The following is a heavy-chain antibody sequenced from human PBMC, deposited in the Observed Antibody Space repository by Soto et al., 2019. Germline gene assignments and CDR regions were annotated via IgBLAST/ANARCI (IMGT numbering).Heavy chain of an antibody. D-gene: IGHD3-3*01. CDR2: ISGSDGTT. V-gene: IGHV3-23*01. J-gene: IGHJ5*02. CDR3: ATDLAFQSGSYSGRHYLDP. CDR1: GFPFSSYG. Sequence: GGSLRLSCAASGFPFSSYGMNWVRQAPGKGLEWVSAISGSDGTTHYADSVRGRFTISRDNSNNTVFLQMNSLRVEDTGLYYCATDLAFQSGSYSGRHYLDPWGQGALVTVSS.